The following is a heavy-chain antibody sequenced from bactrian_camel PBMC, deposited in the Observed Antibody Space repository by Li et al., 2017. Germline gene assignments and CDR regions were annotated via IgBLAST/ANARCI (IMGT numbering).Heavy chain of an antibody. J-gene: IGHJ4*01. V-gene: IGHV3S1*01. CDR3: AAGYRWTDEYRY. CDR2: SISGGSTT. D-gene: IGHD2*01. CDR1: GYTYRRYL. Sequence: HVQLVESGGGSVQSEGSLRLSCVASGYTYRRYLMDYFRQAPGREREGVCSISGGSTTLYAVSVKGRFTIARDNTNNLVYLQMGSLKSEDTARYYCAAGYRWTDEYRYWGQGTQVTVS.